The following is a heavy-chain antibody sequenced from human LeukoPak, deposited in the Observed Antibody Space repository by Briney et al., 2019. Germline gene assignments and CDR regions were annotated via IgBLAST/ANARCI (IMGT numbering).Heavy chain of an antibody. J-gene: IGHJ5*02. D-gene: IGHD6-6*01. V-gene: IGHV1-2*02. CDR2: IYPNSGGT. Sequence: ASVKVSCKASGYTFTGYYMHWVRQAPGQGLEWMGWIYPNSGGTNYAQKFQGRVTMTRDTSISTAYMELSRLRSDDTAVYYCARGPSSSSKSWFDPWGQGTLVTVSS. CDR3: ARGPSSSSKSWFDP. CDR1: GYTFTGYY.